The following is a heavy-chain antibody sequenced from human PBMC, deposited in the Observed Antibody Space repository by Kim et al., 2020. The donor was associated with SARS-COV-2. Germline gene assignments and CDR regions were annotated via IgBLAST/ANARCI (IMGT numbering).Heavy chain of an antibody. D-gene: IGHD3-10*01. J-gene: IGHJ5*02. CDR3: ARDGYYVSGSSINWFDP. CDR1: GYTFTSYY. V-gene: IGHV1-46*01. Sequence: ASVKVSCKASGYTFTSYYIHWVRQAPGQGLEWMGIINPSGGSTRYAQKFQGRVTMTRDTSTSTVYMELSSLRSEDTAVYYCARDGYYVSGSSINWFDPWGQGTLVTVSS. CDR2: INPSGGST.